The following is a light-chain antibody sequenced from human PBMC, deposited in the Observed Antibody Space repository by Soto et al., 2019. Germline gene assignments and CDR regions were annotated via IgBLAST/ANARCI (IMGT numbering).Light chain of an antibody. CDR3: NSYSSSTTLYL. CDR2: DVS. J-gene: IGLJ1*01. CDR1: STDVGGYNY. V-gene: IGLV2-14*01. Sequence: QSVLTQPAPVAGSPGQSTTLSCTETSTDVGGYNYVSWYQQHPGKAPKLMISDVSNRPSGVSIRFSGSKSGNTASLTISGLQAEDEADYYCNSYSSSTTLYLFGTGTKVTVL.